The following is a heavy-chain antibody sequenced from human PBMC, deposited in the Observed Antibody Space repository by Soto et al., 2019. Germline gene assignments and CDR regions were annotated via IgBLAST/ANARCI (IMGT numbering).Heavy chain of an antibody. CDR1: GGSISSSSYY. Sequence: SETLSLTCTVSGGSISSSSYYWGWIRQPPGKGLEWIGSIYYSGSTYYNPSLKSRVTISVDTSKNQFSLKLSSVTAADTAVYYCARYREGVKIFGVDQDTNYYGMDVCGQGTTVTVSS. CDR2: IYYSGST. J-gene: IGHJ6*02. D-gene: IGHD3-3*01. CDR3: ARYREGVKIFGVDQDTNYYGMDV. V-gene: IGHV4-39*01.